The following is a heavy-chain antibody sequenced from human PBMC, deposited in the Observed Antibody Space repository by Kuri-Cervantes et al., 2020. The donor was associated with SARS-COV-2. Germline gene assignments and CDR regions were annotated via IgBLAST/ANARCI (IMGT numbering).Heavy chain of an antibody. J-gene: IGHJ6*02. CDR2: IRYDGSNK. D-gene: IGHD4-17*01. CDR3: AGDQGMTTVTTTYYYYGMDV. V-gene: IGHV3-30*02. Sequence: GESLKISCAASGFTFSSYGMHWVRQAPGKGLEWVAFIRYDGSNKYYADSVKGRFTISRDNSKNTLYLQMNSLRAEDTAVYYCAGDQGMTTVTTTYYYYGMDVWGQGTTVTVSS. CDR1: GFTFSSYG.